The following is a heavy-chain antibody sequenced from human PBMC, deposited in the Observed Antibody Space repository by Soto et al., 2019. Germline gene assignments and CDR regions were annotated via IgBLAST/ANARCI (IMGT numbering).Heavy chain of an antibody. V-gene: IGHV3-66*01. J-gene: IGHJ4*02. CDR1: GFTVSSNY. D-gene: IGHD6-13*01. Sequence: GGSLRLSCAASGFTVSSNYMNWVRQAPGKGLEWVSLIYSGGSTYYADSVKGRFTISRDNSKNTLYLQMNSLRAEDTAVYYCARDLGLGSSDYWGQGTLVTVSS. CDR2: IYSGGST. CDR3: ARDLGLGSSDY.